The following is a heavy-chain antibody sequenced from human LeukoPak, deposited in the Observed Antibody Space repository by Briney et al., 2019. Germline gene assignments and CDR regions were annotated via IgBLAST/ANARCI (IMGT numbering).Heavy chain of an antibody. Sequence: GGSLRLSCAASGFTFSSYAMSWVRQAPGKGLEWVSAISGSGGSTYYADSVKGWFTISRDNSKNTLYLQMNSLRAEDTAVYYCASGYCSSTSCRSGHYYYGMDVWGQGTTVTVSS. CDR1: GFTFSSYA. V-gene: IGHV3-23*01. CDR2: ISGSGGST. CDR3: ASGYCSSTSCRSGHYYYGMDV. J-gene: IGHJ6*02. D-gene: IGHD2-2*01.